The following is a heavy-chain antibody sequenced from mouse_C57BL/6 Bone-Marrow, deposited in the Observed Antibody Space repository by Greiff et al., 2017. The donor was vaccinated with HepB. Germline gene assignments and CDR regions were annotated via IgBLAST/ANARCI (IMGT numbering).Heavy chain of an antibody. CDR1: GYSITSGYY. Sequence: EVKLQQSGPGLVKPSQSLSLTCSVTGYSITSGYYWHWIRQFPGNKLEWIGYISYDGSNNYNPSLKNRISITRDTSKNQFFLKLNSVTTEDTATYYCSRDRGRPYGNDGWFAYWGQGTLVTVSA. D-gene: IGHD2-2*01. CDR3: SRDRGRPYGNDGWFAY. V-gene: IGHV3-6*01. CDR2: ISYDGSN. J-gene: IGHJ3*01.